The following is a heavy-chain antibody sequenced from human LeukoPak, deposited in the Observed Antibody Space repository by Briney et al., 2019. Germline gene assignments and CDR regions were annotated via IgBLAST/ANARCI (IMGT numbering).Heavy chain of an antibody. V-gene: IGHV3-48*02. Sequence: PGGSLRLSCAVSGFTFSSYSMNWVRQAPGKGLERLSYISSSSSTIFYADSVKGRFTISRDNAKNSLYLQMNSLRDEDTAVYFCARDKGTYHNKYYFDYWGQGTLVTVSS. J-gene: IGHJ4*02. CDR3: ARDKGTYHNKYYFDY. CDR1: GFTFSSYS. CDR2: ISSSSSTI. D-gene: IGHD1-14*01.